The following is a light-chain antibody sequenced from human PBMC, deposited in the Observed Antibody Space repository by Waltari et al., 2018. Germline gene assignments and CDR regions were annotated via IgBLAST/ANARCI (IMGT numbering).Light chain of an antibody. V-gene: IGLV2-8*01. CDR2: EVT. CDR3: SSYAGGSSLM. J-gene: IGLJ3*02. Sequence: QSALTQPPSASGSPGQSITLPCPGISTDVKGYDPVFWYQQHPGKAPKLVIYEVTKRPSGVPDRFSGSKSDNTASLAVSGLQAEDEADYYCSSYAGGSSLMFGGGTKLTVL. CDR1: STDVKGYDP.